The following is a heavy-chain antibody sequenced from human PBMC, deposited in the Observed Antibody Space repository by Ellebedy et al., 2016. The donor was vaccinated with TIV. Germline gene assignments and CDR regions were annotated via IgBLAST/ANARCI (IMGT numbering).Heavy chain of an antibody. D-gene: IGHD6-19*01. J-gene: IGHJ4*02. CDR2: IKQDGSEK. CDR1: GFTISNHW. CDR3: TRIRGGQWLVDY. Sequence: GESLKISCTASGFTISNHWMSWLRQAPGKGLEWVANIKQDGSEKYYVDSVKGRFTISRDNAKNSLSLQMNSLRAEDTAMYYCTRIRGGQWLVDYWGQGALVTVSS. V-gene: IGHV3-7*01.